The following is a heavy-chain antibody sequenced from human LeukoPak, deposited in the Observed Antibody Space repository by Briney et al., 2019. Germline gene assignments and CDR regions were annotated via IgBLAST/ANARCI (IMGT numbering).Heavy chain of an antibody. Sequence: ASVTVSCKTSGYAFTGYYMHWVRQAPGQGLEWMGWINPNSGGTNYAQKFQDRVTMTRDTSISTAYMELSRLRSDDTAVYYCARGYSSIDYWGQGTLVTVSS. CDR1: GYAFTGYY. V-gene: IGHV1-2*02. CDR3: ARGYSSIDY. CDR2: INPNSGGT. D-gene: IGHD5-18*01. J-gene: IGHJ4*02.